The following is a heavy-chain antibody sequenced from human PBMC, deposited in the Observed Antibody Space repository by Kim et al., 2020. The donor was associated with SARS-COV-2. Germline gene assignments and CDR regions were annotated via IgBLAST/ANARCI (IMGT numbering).Heavy chain of an antibody. CDR1: GFTFISYS. V-gene: IGHV3-21*01. J-gene: IGHJ4*02. CDR2: ISSSSSYI. D-gene: IGHD2-2*01. Sequence: GGSLRLSCAASGFTFISYSMNWVRQAPGKGLEWVSSISSSSSYIYYADSVKGRFTISRDNAKNSLYLQMNSLRAEDTAVYYCAREGGAYCSSTSCHLDYWGQGTLVTVSS. CDR3: AREGGAYCSSTSCHLDY.